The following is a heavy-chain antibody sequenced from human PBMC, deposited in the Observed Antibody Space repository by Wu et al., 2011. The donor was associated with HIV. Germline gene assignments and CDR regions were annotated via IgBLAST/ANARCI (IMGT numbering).Heavy chain of an antibody. D-gene: IGHD1-26*01. CDR2: IIPIFGTA. V-gene: IGHV1-69*14. J-gene: IGHJ6*03. Sequence: QVQLVQSGAEVKKPGSSVKVSCKASGGTFSRYAINWVRQAPGQGLEWMGGIIPIFGTAKYVQKFQGRVTITADKSTSTAYMELSSLTSEDTAVYYCVRGGRRNYMDVWGKGTTVSVSS. CDR3: VRGGRRNYMDV. CDR1: GGTFSRYA.